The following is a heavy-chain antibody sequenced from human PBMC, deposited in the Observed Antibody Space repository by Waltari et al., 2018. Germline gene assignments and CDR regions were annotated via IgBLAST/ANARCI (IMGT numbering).Heavy chain of an antibody. J-gene: IGHJ3*02. CDR2: ISAYNGNT. Sequence: QVQLVQSGAEVKKPGSSVKVSCKASGGTFSSYAISWVRQAPGQGLEWMGRISAYNGNTNYAQKLQGRVTMTTDTSTSTAYMELRSLRSDDTAVYYCARDLGGFNHFDWFLSIWGPGTMVTVSS. V-gene: IGHV1-18*01. D-gene: IGHD3-9*01. CDR1: GGTFSSYA. CDR3: ARDLGGFNHFDWFLSI.